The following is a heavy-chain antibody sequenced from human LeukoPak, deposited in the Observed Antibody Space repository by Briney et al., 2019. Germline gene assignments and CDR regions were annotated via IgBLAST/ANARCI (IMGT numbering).Heavy chain of an antibody. CDR3: ARASPADTFGLWIDF. V-gene: IGHV4-38-2*01. Sequence: PSETLSLTCAVSGHSIRSDYYWGWIRQPPGKGLEWIGCIYHNGNTYYSPSLEGRVTISVDTPKNQFSLNLSSVTAADTAVYYCARASPADTFGLWIDFWGQGTLVTVSS. J-gene: IGHJ4*02. CDR2: IYHNGNT. CDR1: GHSIRSDYY. D-gene: IGHD5-18*01.